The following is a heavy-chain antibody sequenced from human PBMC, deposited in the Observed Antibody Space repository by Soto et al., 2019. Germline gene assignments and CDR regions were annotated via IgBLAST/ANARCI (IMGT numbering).Heavy chain of an antibody. CDR2: IHHRGNT. V-gene: IGHV4-31*03. Sequence: PSETLSLTCTVSGGSISSGDYYWNWIRQHPEKGLEWIGSIHHRGNTYYSPSLESRISISIDTSKNQFSLRLSSVTAAATAVYYCAREGGPYDSGGLLIRGVLDVWPQATTVIFSS. CDR1: GGSISSGDYY. D-gene: IGHD3-22*01. CDR3: AREGGPYDSGGLLIRGVLDV. J-gene: IGHJ3*01.